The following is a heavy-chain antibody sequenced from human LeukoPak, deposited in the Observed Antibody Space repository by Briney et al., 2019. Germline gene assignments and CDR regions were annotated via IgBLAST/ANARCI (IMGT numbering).Heavy chain of an antibody. V-gene: IGHV3-33*01. CDR3: ARKDVDTAMVPKAGYYYYGMDV. J-gene: IGHJ6*04. CDR1: GFTFSSYG. Sequence: GGSLRLSCAASGFTFSSYGMHWVRHAPGKGREWVAVIWYDGSNNYYADSVKGRFTISRDNSKNTLYLQMNSLRAEDTAVYYCARKDVDTAMVPKAGYYYYGMDVWGKGTTVTVSS. D-gene: IGHD5-18*01. CDR2: IWYDGSNN.